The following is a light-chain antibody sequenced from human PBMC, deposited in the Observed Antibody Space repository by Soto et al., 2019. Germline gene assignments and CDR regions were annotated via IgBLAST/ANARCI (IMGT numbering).Light chain of an antibody. CDR1: SSDVGGYNY. Sequence: QSALTQPASVSGSPGQSITISCTGTSSDVGGYNYVSWYQQHPGKAPKLMIYDVSTRPSGVSNRFSGSKSANTASLTISGLQAEDEADYYCSSYTGSSTYVVFGGGTQLTVL. CDR2: DVS. J-gene: IGLJ2*01. CDR3: SSYTGSSTYVV. V-gene: IGLV2-14*01.